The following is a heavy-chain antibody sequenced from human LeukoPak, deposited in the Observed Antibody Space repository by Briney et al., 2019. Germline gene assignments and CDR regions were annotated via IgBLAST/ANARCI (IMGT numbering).Heavy chain of an antibody. J-gene: IGHJ4*02. CDR2: ISGSGGST. Sequence: GGSLRLSCAASGFTFSSYAMSWIRQAPGKGLEWVSAISGSGGSTYYADSVKGRFTISRDNSKNTLYLQMNSLRAEDTAVYYCAKRRDGYNYFDYWGQGTLVTVSS. D-gene: IGHD5-24*01. CDR3: AKRRDGYNYFDY. V-gene: IGHV3-23*01. CDR1: GFTFSSYA.